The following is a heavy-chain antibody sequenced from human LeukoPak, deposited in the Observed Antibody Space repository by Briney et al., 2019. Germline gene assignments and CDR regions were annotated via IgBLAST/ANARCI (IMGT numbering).Heavy chain of an antibody. V-gene: IGHV4-59*01. CDR1: GFIFSGSW. CDR3: AAGDYARVDY. Sequence: GSLRLSCTASGFIFSGSWMAWIRQPPGKGLEWIGYIYYSGSTNYNPSLKSRVTISVDTSKNQFSLKLSSVTAADTAVYYCAAGDYARVDYWGQGTLVTVSS. D-gene: IGHD4-17*01. CDR2: IYYSGST. J-gene: IGHJ4*02.